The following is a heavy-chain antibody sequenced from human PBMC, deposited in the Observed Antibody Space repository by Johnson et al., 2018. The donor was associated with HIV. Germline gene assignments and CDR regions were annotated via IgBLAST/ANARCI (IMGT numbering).Heavy chain of an antibody. J-gene: IGHJ3*01. CDR2: IWYDGSNK. CDR3: ARSSPWQLVPGFDL. D-gene: IGHD6-13*01. Sequence: QEQLVESGGGVVQPGRSLRLSCAASGFTFSSYGMHWVRQAPGKGLEWVAVIWYDGSNKYYADSVKGRFTISRDNSKNTLYLQMNSLRAEDTAVYYCARSSPWQLVPGFDLWGRGTMVTVSS. CDR1: GFTFSSYG. V-gene: IGHV3-33*08.